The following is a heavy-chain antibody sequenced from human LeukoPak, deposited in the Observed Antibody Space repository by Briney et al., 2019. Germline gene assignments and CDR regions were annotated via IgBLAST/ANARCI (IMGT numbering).Heavy chain of an antibody. CDR3: ARARDGHINNWFDP. CDR1: GGSINSYY. CDR2: IYFNGST. D-gene: IGHD5-24*01. V-gene: IGHV4-59*01. J-gene: IGHJ5*02. Sequence: SETLSLTCTVSGGSINSYYWSWIRQPPGKGLEGIVYIYFNGSTEYTPSLKSRVTISVDTSKNHFSLKMSSVTAADTAVYYCARARDGHINNWFDPWGQGTLVTVSS.